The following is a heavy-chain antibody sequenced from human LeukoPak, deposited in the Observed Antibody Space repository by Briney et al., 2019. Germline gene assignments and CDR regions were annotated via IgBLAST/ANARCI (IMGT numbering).Heavy chain of an antibody. CDR1: GFTFSSYA. CDR3: AREYYHDSSGYLGGAFDI. Sequence: PGGSLRLSCAASGFTFSSYAMSWVRQAPGKGLEWVSYISSTSRTIYYADSVKGRFTISRDNAKNSLYLHMDSLRAEDTAVYYCAREYYHDSSGYLGGAFDIWGQGTMVAVSS. J-gene: IGHJ3*02. CDR2: ISSTSRTI. V-gene: IGHV3-48*01. D-gene: IGHD3-22*01.